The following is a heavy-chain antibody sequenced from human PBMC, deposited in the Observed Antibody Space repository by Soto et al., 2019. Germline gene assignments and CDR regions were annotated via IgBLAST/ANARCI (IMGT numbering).Heavy chain of an antibody. CDR2: IIPIFGTA. Sequence: SVKVSCKASGGTFSSYAISWVRQAPGQGLEWMGGIIPIFGTANYAQKFQGRVTITADESTSTAYMELSSLRSEDTAVYYCARSITIFGVARPSDYWGQGTLVTVSS. CDR1: GGTFSSYA. D-gene: IGHD3-3*01. J-gene: IGHJ4*02. CDR3: ARSITIFGVARPSDY. V-gene: IGHV1-69*13.